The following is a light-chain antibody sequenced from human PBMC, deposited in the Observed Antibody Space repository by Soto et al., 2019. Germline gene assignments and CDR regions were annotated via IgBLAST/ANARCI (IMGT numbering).Light chain of an antibody. CDR2: EAS. J-gene: IGKJ1*01. Sequence: DIQMTQSPSTLSASVGDRVTITCRASQSISSWLAWYQQKPGKAPKLLIYEASSLESGVPSRFSGSRSGTEFHLTISSLQPDDFATYYCQQYNSYSPRTFGQGTKVEIK. CDR3: QQYNSYSPRT. CDR1: QSISSW. V-gene: IGKV1-5*03.